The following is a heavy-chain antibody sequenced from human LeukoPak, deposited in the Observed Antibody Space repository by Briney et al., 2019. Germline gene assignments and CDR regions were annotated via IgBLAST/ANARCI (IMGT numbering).Heavy chain of an antibody. J-gene: IGHJ4*02. CDR1: GFTFSSYA. CDR2: ISYDGSNK. CDR3: ARDHGSYTQLLDY. D-gene: IGHD1-26*01. Sequence: GGSLRLSCAASGFTFSSYAIHWVRQAPGKGLEWVAVISYDGSNKYYADSVKGRFTISRDNSKNTPYLQMNSLRAEDTAVYYCARDHGSYTQLLDYWGQGTLVTVSS. V-gene: IGHV3-30*04.